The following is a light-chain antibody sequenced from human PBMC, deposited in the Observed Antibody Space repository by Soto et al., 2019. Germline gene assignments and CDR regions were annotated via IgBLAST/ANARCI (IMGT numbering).Light chain of an antibody. CDR1: QSVSSN. CDR3: QQYNNWPPLT. V-gene: IGKV3-15*01. Sequence: EIVMTQSPATLSVSPRERATLSCRASQSVSSNLAWYQQKPGQAPRLLIYGASTRATGIPARFSGSGSGTEFTHTISSLQSEDFAVYYCQQYNNWPPLTFGGGTKVDIK. J-gene: IGKJ4*01. CDR2: GAS.